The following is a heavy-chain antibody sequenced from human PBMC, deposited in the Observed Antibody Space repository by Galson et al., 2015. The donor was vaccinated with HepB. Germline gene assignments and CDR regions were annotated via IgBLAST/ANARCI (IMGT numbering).Heavy chain of an antibody. D-gene: IGHD3-3*01. CDR2: ISGSGGST. Sequence: SLRLSCAASGFTFSGNAMTWVRLAPGKGLEWVSAISGSGGSTYYADSVKGRFSISRDNSRNTLSLQMNSLRAEDTALYYCAKAFNYDFWSAYLDYWGQGTLVTVSS. V-gene: IGHV3-23*01. CDR3: AKAFNYDFWSAYLDY. J-gene: IGHJ4*02. CDR1: GFTFSGNA.